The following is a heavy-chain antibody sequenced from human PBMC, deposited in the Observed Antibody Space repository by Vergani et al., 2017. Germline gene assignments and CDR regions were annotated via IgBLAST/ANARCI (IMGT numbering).Heavy chain of an antibody. Sequence: QVQLQESGPGLVKPSETLSLTCTVSGGSISSYYWSWIRQPAGKGLEWIGRIYTSGSTNYNPSLKSRVTISVDTSKNQFSLRLSSVTAADTAVYYCAREDAQYSSGWGYYFDYWGQGTLVTVSS. CDR3: AREDAQYSSGWGYYFDY. D-gene: IGHD6-19*01. CDR1: GGSISSYY. J-gene: IGHJ4*02. CDR2: IYTSGST. V-gene: IGHV4-4*07.